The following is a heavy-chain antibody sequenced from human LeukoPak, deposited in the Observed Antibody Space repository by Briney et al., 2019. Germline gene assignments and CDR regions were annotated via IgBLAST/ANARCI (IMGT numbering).Heavy chain of an antibody. CDR3: ARGNPGGEFY. Sequence: GRSLRLSCAASGFTFDDYAMHWVRQAPGKGLEWVSGISWNSGSIGYADSVKGRFTISRDNAKNSLYLQMNSLRVEDTAVYYCARGNPGGEFYWGQGTLVTVSS. J-gene: IGHJ4*02. CDR1: GFTFDDYA. V-gene: IGHV3-9*01. CDR2: ISWNSGSI. D-gene: IGHD1-14*01.